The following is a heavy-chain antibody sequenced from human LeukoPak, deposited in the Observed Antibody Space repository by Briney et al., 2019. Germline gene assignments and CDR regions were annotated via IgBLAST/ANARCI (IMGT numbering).Heavy chain of an antibody. CDR2: IFHSGTT. J-gene: IGHJ5*02. V-gene: IGHV4-59*01. CDR1: GGSISPFY. Sequence: SETLSLACTVSGGSISPFYWNWLRQPPGKGLEWIGFIFHSGTTNYNPSLKSRVTISVDTSKNQFSLKLSSVTAADTAVYYCARGLSYCSGGSCYSNWFDPRGQGTLVTVSS. D-gene: IGHD2-15*01. CDR3: ARGLSYCSGGSCYSNWFDP.